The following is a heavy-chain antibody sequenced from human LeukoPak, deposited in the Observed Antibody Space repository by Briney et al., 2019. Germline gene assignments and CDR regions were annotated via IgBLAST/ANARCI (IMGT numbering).Heavy chain of an antibody. J-gene: IGHJ4*02. CDR3: AREKVRVVVAALDY. CDR2: ISYDGSNK. D-gene: IGHD2-15*01. V-gene: IGHV3-30*03. CDR1: GFTFSSYG. Sequence: PGGSLRLSCAASGFTFSSYGMHWVRQAPGKGLEWVAVISYDGSNKYYADSVKGRFTISRDNSKNTLYLQMNSLRAEDTAVYYCAREKVRVVVAALDYWGQGTLVTVSS.